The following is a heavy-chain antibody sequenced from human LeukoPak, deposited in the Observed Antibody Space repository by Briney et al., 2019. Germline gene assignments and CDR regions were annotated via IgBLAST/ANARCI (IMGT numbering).Heavy chain of an antibody. D-gene: IGHD2-15*01. Sequence: GSLRPSGKASGFTFSSYWMSWVRQAPGKGLEWVAAIINSGGDTFYSDSGKGRFTIARDNSKNTLYLQMNSLRVDDTAVYYCAQQLGYCSGGTCYFTYWGQGTLVTVSS. V-gene: IGHV3-23*01. CDR3: AQQLGYCSGGTCYFTY. J-gene: IGHJ1*01. CDR2: IINSGGDT. CDR1: GFTFSSYW.